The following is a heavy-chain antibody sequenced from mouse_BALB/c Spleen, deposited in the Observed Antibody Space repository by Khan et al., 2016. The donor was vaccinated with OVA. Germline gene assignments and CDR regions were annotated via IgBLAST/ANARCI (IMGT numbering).Heavy chain of an antibody. CDR1: GYSITSGYY. D-gene: IGHD2-1*01. V-gene: IGHV3-6*02. J-gene: IGHJ3*01. CDR2: ISYDGSH. Sequence: EVQLQESGPGLVKPSQSLSLTCSVTGYSITSGYYWSWIRQFPGNRLEWMGYISYDGSHNYTPSLKNRISITRDTSKKQFFLKLNSVTTEDTATYYWASKSYGTGAYSGQGTLVTVSA. CDR3: ASKSYGTGAY.